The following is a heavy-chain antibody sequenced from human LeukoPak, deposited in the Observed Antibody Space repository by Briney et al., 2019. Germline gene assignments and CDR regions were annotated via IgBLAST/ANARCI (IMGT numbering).Heavy chain of an antibody. CDR1: GYTFTSYD. D-gene: IGHD3-10*02. CDR2: MNPNSGNT. J-gene: IGHJ6*03. CDR3: ARVFGGYYYMDV. V-gene: IGHV1-8*01. Sequence: ASVKVSCKASGYTFTSYDINWVRQATGQGLEWMGWMNPNSGNTGYAQKFQGRVTMTRNTSISTAYMELSSLRSEDTAVYYCARVFGGYYYMDVWGKGTTVTVSS.